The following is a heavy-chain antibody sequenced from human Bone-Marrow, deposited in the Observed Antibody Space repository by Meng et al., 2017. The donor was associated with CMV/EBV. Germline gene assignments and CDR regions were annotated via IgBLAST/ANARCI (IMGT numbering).Heavy chain of an antibody. CDR1: GYSISSGYV. CDR2: IYQSGSA. V-gene: IGHV4-38-2*02. Sequence: SETLSLTCTVSGYSISSGYVWGWIRQYPGKGLEWVGSIYQSGSAYYKPSLKSRVSISVDTSKNHFSLRLSSVSAADTAVYYCARGVGSYYGLWDSDKLPRGTQLDYWGQGTLVTFSS. CDR3: ARGVGSYYGLWDSDKLPRGTQLDY. J-gene: IGHJ4*02. D-gene: IGHD3-3*01.